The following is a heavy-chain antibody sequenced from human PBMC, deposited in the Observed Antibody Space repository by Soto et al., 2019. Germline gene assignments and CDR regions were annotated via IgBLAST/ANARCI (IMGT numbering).Heavy chain of an antibody. CDR3: AKVSRKGSAIDFDY. V-gene: IGHV1-8*01. J-gene: IGHJ4*02. CDR1: GYTFSNYD. CDR2: VKPNNGDT. D-gene: IGHD3-10*01. Sequence: QVQLVQSGAELKKPGASVKVSCKASGYTFSNYDMNWVRQATGQGPEWIGWVKPNNGDTGYAQKFQGRVTLTTDISTTTAYMELTSLRSEDTAIYYCAKVSRKGSAIDFDYWGQGTRITVSS.